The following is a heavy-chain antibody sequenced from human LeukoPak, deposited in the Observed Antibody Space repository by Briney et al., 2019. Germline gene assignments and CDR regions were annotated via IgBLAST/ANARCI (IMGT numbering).Heavy chain of an antibody. CDR3: ARRGIWDLQIGNWFDP. V-gene: IGHV4-39*01. CDR1: GDSITTNSYW. J-gene: IGHJ5*02. Sequence: SETLSLTRSISGDSITTNSYWWGWIRQSPGKGLEWIGSIYSSGISYYNPSLKTRATISPDTSKNQYSLRLNSVTAADTAIYYCARRGIWDLQIGNWFDPWGQGILVIVSS. CDR2: IYSSGIS. D-gene: IGHD3-16*01.